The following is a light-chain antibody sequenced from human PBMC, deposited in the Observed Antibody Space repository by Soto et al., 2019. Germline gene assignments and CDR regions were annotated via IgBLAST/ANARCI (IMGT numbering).Light chain of an antibody. CDR2: DDD. Sequence: QSVLTQPPSVSAAPGQTVTISCSGSSSNIGRNYVSWYQHLPGTAPKLLIYDDDKRPSGIPDRFSGYKSGASATLGITGLQTGDEADYYCGAWDSSLTTYAFGTGTKLTVL. CDR3: GAWDSSLTTYA. CDR1: SSNIGRNY. V-gene: IGLV1-51*01. J-gene: IGLJ1*01.